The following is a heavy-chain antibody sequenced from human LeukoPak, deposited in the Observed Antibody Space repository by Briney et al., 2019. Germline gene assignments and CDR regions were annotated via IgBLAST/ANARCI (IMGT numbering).Heavy chain of an antibody. CDR1: TFTFRNYV. J-gene: IGHJ4*02. Sequence: GGSLRLSSAASTFTFRNYVMHWGCQAPGGGVEWVAVILSGGSKDYYPDSVKGRFTISRDNSKNTLYLQMNSLRAEDTAVYYCVRDDDRPDNGLDYWGQGSLVTVSS. D-gene: IGHD3-22*01. V-gene: IGHV3-33*01. CDR2: ILSGGSKD. CDR3: VRDDDRPDNGLDY.